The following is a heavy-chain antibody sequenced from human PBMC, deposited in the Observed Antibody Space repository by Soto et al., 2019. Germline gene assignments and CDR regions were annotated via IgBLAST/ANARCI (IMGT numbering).Heavy chain of an antibody. CDR3: AKSLDYYYGMDV. D-gene: IGHD3-3*02. J-gene: IGHJ6*02. CDR1: GFTFSSYG. V-gene: IGHV3-30*18. Sequence: SLRLSCAASGFTFSSYGMHWVRQAPGKGLEWVAVISYDGSNKYYADSVKGRFTISRDNSKNTLYLQMNSLRAEDTAVYYCAKSLDYYYGMDVWGQGTTVTVSS. CDR2: ISYDGSNK.